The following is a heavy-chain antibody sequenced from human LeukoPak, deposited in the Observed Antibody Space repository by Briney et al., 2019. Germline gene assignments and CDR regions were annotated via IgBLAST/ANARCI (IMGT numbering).Heavy chain of an antibody. J-gene: IGHJ6*02. V-gene: IGHV1-46*01. D-gene: IGHD2-8*01. CDR2: INPSGGST. Sequence: ASVTVSCTASGYSLTTYYMHWVRQAPGQGLEWMAIINPSGGSTNYAQKFQGRVTMTRDTPTNTVYMELSSLRTEDTAVYYCASVYLYGMDVWGQGTTVTVSS. CDR3: ASVYLYGMDV. CDR1: GYSLTTYY.